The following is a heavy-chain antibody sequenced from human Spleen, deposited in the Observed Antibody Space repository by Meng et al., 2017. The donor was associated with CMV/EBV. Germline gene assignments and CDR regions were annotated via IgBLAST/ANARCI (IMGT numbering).Heavy chain of an antibody. V-gene: IGHV4-34*01. CDR3: VRDLKYSGYDPYYFDY. CDR2: INHSGST. Sequence: SETLSLTCAVYGGSFSGYYWSWIRQPPGKGLEWIGEINHSGSTNYNPSLKSRVTISVDTSKSQVSLKVSSVTAADTAVYYCVRDLKYSGYDPYYFDYWGQGTVVTVSS. J-gene: IGHJ4*02. D-gene: IGHD5-12*01. CDR1: GGSFSGYY.